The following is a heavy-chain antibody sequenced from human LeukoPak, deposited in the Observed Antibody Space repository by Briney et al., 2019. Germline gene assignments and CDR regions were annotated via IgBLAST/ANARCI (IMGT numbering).Heavy chain of an antibody. CDR3: TRDGWLDY. CDR1: GFTFSSYT. Sequence: GGSLRLSCAASGFTFSSYTMNWVRQAPGKGLEWVSSIRSSSSYINYAGSVKGRFTISRDNAKNSLYLQMNSLTAEDTAVYYCTRDGWLDYWGQGTLVTVSS. CDR2: IRSSSSYI. V-gene: IGHV3-21*01. J-gene: IGHJ4*02. D-gene: IGHD6-19*01.